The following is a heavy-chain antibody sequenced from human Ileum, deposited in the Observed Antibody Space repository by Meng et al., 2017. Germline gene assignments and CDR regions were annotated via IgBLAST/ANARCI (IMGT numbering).Heavy chain of an antibody. J-gene: IGHJ4*02. CDR3: AREINRGSSWFDY. D-gene: IGHD6-13*01. CDR1: GYTFTSYT. Sequence: QVQLVQSGAEVKKQGASVKVSCKASGYTFTSYTMHWVRQAPGQRLEWMGWINAANGNTKYSQKFQGRVAITGDTSASTASMELNSLRSEDTAIYFCAREINRGSSWFDYWGQGTLVTVSS. CDR2: INAANGNT. V-gene: IGHV1-3*01.